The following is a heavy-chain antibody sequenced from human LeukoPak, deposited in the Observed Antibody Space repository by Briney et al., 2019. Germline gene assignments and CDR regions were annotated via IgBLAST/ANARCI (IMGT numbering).Heavy chain of an antibody. D-gene: IGHD6-6*01. CDR3: ARDRSIAAPDYYYYGMDV. J-gene: IGHJ6*02. CDR2: TYYRSKLYN. Sequence: SQTLSLTCAISGDSFSSNSAAWDWVRQSPWRGLEWLGRTYYRSKLYNDYAVTVKSLITINADTSKNKFSLQLNSVTPEDTAVYYCARDRSIAAPDYYYYGMDVWGQGTTVTVSS. CDR1: GDSFSSNSAA. V-gene: IGHV6-1*01.